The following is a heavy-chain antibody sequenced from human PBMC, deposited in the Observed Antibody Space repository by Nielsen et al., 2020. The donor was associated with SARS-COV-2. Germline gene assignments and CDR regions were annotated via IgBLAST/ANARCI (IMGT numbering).Heavy chain of an antibody. CDR3: ARVKGLAELEPEGYYFDY. V-gene: IGHV3-73*01. CDR2: IGTKANSCAT. CDR1: GFTFSASA. Sequence: GESLKISCAASGFTFSASAMHWVRQASGKGLEWVGRIGTKANSCATACAASVKGSFTISRGDLKNTAYLQMNSLKTEDTAVYYCARVKGLAELEPEGYYFDYWGQGTLVTVSS. D-gene: IGHD1-1*01. J-gene: IGHJ4*02.